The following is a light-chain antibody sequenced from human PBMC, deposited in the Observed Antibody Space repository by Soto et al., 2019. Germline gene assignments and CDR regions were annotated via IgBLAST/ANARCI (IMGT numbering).Light chain of an antibody. V-gene: IGLV4-60*02. CDR3: ETWDSNTRL. J-gene: IGLJ3*02. CDR2: LESSGSY. CDR1: SGHSSYI. Sequence: QAVVTQSSSASASLGSSVKVTCTLSSGHSSYIIAWHQQQPGKAPRYLMNLESSGSYNKGSGVPDRFSGSSSGADRYLTISNLQFEDEADYYCETWDSNTRLFGGGTKLTVL.